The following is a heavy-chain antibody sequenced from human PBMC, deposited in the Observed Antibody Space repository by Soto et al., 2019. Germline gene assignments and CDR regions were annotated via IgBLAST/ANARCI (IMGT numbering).Heavy chain of an antibody. CDR3: PKEQAFEQLWVFDS. J-gene: IGHJ5*01. V-gene: IGHV3-30*18. D-gene: IGHD5-18*01. Sequence: PGGSPRLSCAASGFPFISYDMHWGRQAPGKGLEWVALISYDGSRTSYSDSVKGRFTISRDNSKNMLFLQMDNLRADDTAVYYCPKEQAFEQLWVFDSWGQGTLVTVSS. CDR2: ISYDGSRT. CDR1: GFPFISYD.